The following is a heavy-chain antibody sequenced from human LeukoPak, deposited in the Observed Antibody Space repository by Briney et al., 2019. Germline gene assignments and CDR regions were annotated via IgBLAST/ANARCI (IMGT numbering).Heavy chain of an antibody. V-gene: IGHV3-21*01. D-gene: IGHD6-19*01. CDR2: ISSSSSYI. CDR3: AKDSSSGSGLDY. J-gene: IGHJ4*02. CDR1: GFTFSSYS. Sequence: GGSLRLSCAASGFTFSSYSMNWVRQAPGKGLEWVSSISSSSSYIYYADSVKGRFTISRDNAKNSLYLQMNSLRAEDTAVYYCAKDSSSGSGLDYWGQGTLVTVSS.